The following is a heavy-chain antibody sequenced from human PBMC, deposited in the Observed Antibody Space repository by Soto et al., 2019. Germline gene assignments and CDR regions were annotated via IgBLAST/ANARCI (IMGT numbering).Heavy chain of an antibody. CDR2: IYYSGST. Sequence: SETLSLTCTVSGGSISSYYWSWIRQPPGKGLEWIGYIYYSGSTNYNPSLKSRVTISVDTSKNQFSLKLSSVTAADTAVYYCARHRSSSWYLDVWGKGTTVTVSS. D-gene: IGHD6-13*01. J-gene: IGHJ6*03. CDR3: ARHRSSSWYLDV. V-gene: IGHV4-59*08. CDR1: GGSISSYY.